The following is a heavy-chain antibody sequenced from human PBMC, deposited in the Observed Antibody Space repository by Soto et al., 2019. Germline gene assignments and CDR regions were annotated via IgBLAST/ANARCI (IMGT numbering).Heavy chain of an antibody. Sequence: QVQLQESGPGLVKPSQTLSLPCTVSGASISSGFYYWTLIRQFPGKGLGVIGYTYYRGSTYYNPSLNGRLTMSIDTSKNQFSLKLTSVTAADTAVYYCARAEGYRSTWGLFDPWGQGTLVAVSS. CDR3: ARAEGYRSTWGLFDP. CDR1: GASISSGFYY. J-gene: IGHJ5*02. D-gene: IGHD2-2*01. CDR2: TYYRGST. V-gene: IGHV4-31*03.